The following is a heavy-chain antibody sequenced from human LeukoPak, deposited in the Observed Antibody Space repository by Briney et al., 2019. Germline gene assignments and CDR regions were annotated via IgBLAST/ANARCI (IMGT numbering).Heavy chain of an antibody. J-gene: IGHJ4*02. V-gene: IGHV3-23*01. CDR3: AKRVLWFGELLMGYFDY. CDR2: ISGSGGST. Sequence: GGSLRLSCAASGFTVSSNYMSWVRQAPGKGLEWVSAISGSGGSTYYADSVKGRFSISRDNSKNTLYLQMNSLRAEDTAVYYCAKRVLWFGELLMGYFDYWGQGTLVTVSS. CDR1: GFTVSSNY. D-gene: IGHD3-10*01.